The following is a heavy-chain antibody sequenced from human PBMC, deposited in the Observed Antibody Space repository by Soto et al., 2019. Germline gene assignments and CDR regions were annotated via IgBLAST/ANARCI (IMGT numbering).Heavy chain of an antibody. CDR3: ARVFYGSGSYANWFDP. CDR2: IYYSGST. J-gene: IGHJ5*02. Sequence: PSETLCLTCTVAGGSIGGSSGYWGWISKPPGKGLEWIGSIYYSGSTYYNPSLKSRDTISVDTSKNQFSLKLSSVTAADTAVYYCARVFYGSGSYANWFDPWGQGTLVTVSS. D-gene: IGHD3-10*01. V-gene: IGHV4-39*01. CDR1: GGSIGGSSGY.